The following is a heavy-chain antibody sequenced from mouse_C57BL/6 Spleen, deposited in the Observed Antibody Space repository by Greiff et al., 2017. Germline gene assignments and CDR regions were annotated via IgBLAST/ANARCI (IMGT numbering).Heavy chain of an antibody. J-gene: IGHJ4*01. CDR3: VRVTYYGSSYGDYAMDY. CDR2: IRSKSSNYAT. Sequence: EVQLVESGGGLVQPKGSLKLSCAASGFTFNTYAMHWVRQAPGKGLEWVARIRSKSSNYATYYADSVKDRFTISRDDSQSMLYLQMNNLKTEDTAMYYCVRVTYYGSSYGDYAMDYWGQGTSVTVSS. D-gene: IGHD1-1*01. CDR1: GFTFNTYA. V-gene: IGHV10-3*01.